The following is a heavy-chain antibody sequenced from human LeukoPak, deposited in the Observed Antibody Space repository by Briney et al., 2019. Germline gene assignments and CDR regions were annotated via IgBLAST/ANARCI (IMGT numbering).Heavy chain of an antibody. CDR2: IYYSGDT. CDR1: GGSISSYY. J-gene: IGHJ4*02. V-gene: IGHV4-59*01. Sequence: SETLSLTCTVSGGSISSYYWSWIRQPPGKGLEWIAFIYYSGDTNYNPSLKSRVTISVDTSKTQFSLKLSSVTAADTAVYYCARSGSTAFDYWGQGTLVTVSS. D-gene: IGHD1-26*01. CDR3: ARSGSTAFDY.